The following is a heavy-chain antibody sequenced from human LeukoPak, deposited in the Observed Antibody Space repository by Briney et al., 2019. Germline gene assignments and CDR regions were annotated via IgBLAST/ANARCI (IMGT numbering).Heavy chain of an antibody. CDR2: IFPSAGNT. V-gene: IGHV1-46*01. CDR1: GYTFTRYY. D-gene: IGHD3-16*01. J-gene: IGHJ4*02. Sequence: ASVKVSCKASGYTFTRYYLHWVRQAPGQGLEWMGIIFPSAGNTNYAQKFKGRVTMTRDMSTSTVYMELSSLRSDDTAVYYCVREFSGGYFDYWGQGTLVTVSS. CDR3: VREFSGGYFDY.